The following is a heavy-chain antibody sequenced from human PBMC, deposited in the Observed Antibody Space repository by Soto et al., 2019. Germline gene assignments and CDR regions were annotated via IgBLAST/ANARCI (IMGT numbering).Heavy chain of an antibody. V-gene: IGHV4-39*01. Sequence: SETLSLTCTVSGGSISSSSYYWGWIRQPPGKGLEWIGSIYYSGSTYYNPSLKSRVTISVDTSKNQFSLKLSSVTAADTAVYYCARQRAAPYYFDYWGQGTLVTVSS. CDR2: IYYSGST. CDR3: ARQRAAPYYFDY. CDR1: GGSISSSSYY. J-gene: IGHJ4*02.